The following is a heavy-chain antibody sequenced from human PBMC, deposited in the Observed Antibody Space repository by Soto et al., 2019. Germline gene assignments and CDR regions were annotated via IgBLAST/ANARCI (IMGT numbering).Heavy chain of an antibody. D-gene: IGHD1-26*01. Sequence: PSETLSLTCTVSGGSVSSGSYYWSWIRQPPGKGLEWIGYIYYSGSTNYNPSLNSRVTISVDTSKNQFSLKLSSVTAADTAVYYCARGMWGPDYWGQGTLVTVSS. CDR3: ARGMWGPDY. CDR1: GGSVSSGSYY. V-gene: IGHV4-61*01. J-gene: IGHJ4*02. CDR2: IYYSGST.